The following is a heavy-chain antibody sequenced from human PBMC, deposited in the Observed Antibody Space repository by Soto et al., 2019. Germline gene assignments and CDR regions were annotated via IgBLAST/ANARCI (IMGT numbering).Heavy chain of an antibody. CDR2: IYYSGST. Sequence: SETLSLTCTVSGGSISSSSYYWGWIRQPPXKGLEWIGSIYYSGSTYYNPSLKSRVTISVDTSKNQFSLKLSSVTAADTAVYYCARTHAPTIFGVVSYGMDVWGQGTTVTVSS. D-gene: IGHD3-3*01. CDR3: ARTHAPTIFGVVSYGMDV. CDR1: GGSISSSSYY. V-gene: IGHV4-39*01. J-gene: IGHJ6*02.